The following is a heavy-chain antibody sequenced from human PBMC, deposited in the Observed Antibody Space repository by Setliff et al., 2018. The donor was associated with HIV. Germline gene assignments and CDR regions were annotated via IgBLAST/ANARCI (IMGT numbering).Heavy chain of an antibody. Sequence: GGSLRLSCAVSGFTFSSFEMNWVRQAPGKGLKWVSYISGSGSSIYYADSLRGRFTVSRDNAKKSVYLQMNSLRAEDTAVYFCARDPDSSGWFVDPYFDFWGQGTLVTVSS. V-gene: IGHV3-48*03. D-gene: IGHD6-19*01. CDR1: GFTFSSFE. CDR2: ISGSGSSI. J-gene: IGHJ4*02. CDR3: ARDPDSSGWFVDPYFDF.